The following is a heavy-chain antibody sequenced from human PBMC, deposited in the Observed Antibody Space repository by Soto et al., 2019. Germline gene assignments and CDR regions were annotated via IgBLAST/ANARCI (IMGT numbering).Heavy chain of an antibody. CDR2: INPDSGRT. V-gene: IGHV1-2*02. Sequence: QVQLVRSGPEVGKPGASVKVSCKASGYTFTGYYLHWVRQGPGQGLEWMGYINPDSGRTRYAQKFHGTVTMTRDTSITTAYLELSSLKYDDSAIFYCALSFSQTNIDVWGQGTTVIVSS. J-gene: IGHJ6*01. CDR1: GYTFTGYY. CDR3: ALSFSQTNIDV.